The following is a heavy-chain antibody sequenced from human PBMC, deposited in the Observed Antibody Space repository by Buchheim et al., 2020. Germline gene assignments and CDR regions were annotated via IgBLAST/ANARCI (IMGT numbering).Heavy chain of an antibody. D-gene: IGHD2-2*01. Sequence: QVQLVQSGAEVKKPGASVKVSCKASGYTFTGYYMHWVRQAPGQGLEWMGRINPNSGGTNYAQKFQGRVTMTRDTSISTAYMELSRLRSDDTAVYYCARAIHCSSTSCYSLDYYGMDVWGQGTT. J-gene: IGHJ6*02. V-gene: IGHV1-2*06. CDR3: ARAIHCSSTSCYSLDYYGMDV. CDR2: INPNSGGT. CDR1: GYTFTGYY.